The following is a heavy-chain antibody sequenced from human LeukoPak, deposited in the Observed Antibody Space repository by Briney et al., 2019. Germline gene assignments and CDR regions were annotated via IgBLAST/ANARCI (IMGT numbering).Heavy chain of an antibody. CDR3: AKALPQWELPVV. J-gene: IGHJ4*02. D-gene: IGHD1-26*01. CDR2: ISWNSGSI. CDR1: GFTFDDYA. Sequence: GRSLRLSCAASGFTFDDYAMHWVRQAPGKGLGGASGISWNSGSIGYADSVKGRFTISRDNAKNSLYLQMNSLRAEDTALYYCAKALPQWELPVVWGQGTLVTVSS. V-gene: IGHV3-9*01.